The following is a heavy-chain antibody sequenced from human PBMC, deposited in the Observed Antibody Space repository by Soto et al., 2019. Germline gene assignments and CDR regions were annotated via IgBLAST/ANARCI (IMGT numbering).Heavy chain of an antibody. V-gene: IGHV4-39*01. Sequence: PSETLSLTCTVSGGSISCSTCFWGWIRQPPGKGLEWIGTVHYNGDTYFSPSLNSRVTISIDASTNQFSLKLSSVTAADTAIYFCARTPRSSAYDYWSQGTLVTVSS. J-gene: IGHJ4*02. CDR2: VHYNGDT. CDR1: GGSISCSTCF. CDR3: ARTPRSSAYDY. D-gene: IGHD6-6*01.